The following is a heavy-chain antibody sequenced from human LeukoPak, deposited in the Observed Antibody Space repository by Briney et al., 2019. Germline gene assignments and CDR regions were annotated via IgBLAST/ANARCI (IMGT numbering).Heavy chain of an antibody. Sequence: SETLSLTCTVSGGSISSYYWSWIRQPAGKGLEWIGRIYTSGSTNYNPSLKSRVTMSVDTSKNQFSLQLSSVTTADTAVYYCAREFPYSGSYYRRSYYYYMDVWGKGTTVTVSS. CDR1: GGSISSYY. V-gene: IGHV4-4*07. J-gene: IGHJ6*03. D-gene: IGHD1-26*01. CDR3: AREFPYSGSYYRRSYYYYMDV. CDR2: IYTSGST.